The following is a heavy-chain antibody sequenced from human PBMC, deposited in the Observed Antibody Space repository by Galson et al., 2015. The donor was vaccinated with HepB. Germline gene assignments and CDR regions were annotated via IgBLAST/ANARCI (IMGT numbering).Heavy chain of an antibody. CDR1: GYSFSSHW. D-gene: IGHD5-24*01. J-gene: IGHJ6*02. V-gene: IGHV5-51*01. CDR2: IYPGDSDT. Sequence: QSGAEVKKPGESLKISCKASGYSFSSHWIGWVRQMPGKGLEWMGVIYPGDSDTKYSPSFQGRVTISADKSISTTYLQWSSLKASDTAMYYCARVLETYYYYGMNVWGQGTTVTVSS. CDR3: ARVLETYYYYGMNV.